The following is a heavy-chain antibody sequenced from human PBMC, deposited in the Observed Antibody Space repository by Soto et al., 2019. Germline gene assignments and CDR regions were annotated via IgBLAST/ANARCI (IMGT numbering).Heavy chain of an antibody. J-gene: IGHJ4*02. V-gene: IGHV4-39*01. CDR3: AKRRGAGGHFDY. CDR2: IYYSGST. D-gene: IGHD2-15*01. CDR1: GGSISSSSYY. Sequence: PSETLSLTCTVSGGSISSSSYYWGWIRQPPGKGPEWIGSIYYSGSTYYNPSLKSRVTISVDTSKNQFSLKLSSVTAEDTAVYFCAKRRGAGGHFDYWGQGALVTVSS.